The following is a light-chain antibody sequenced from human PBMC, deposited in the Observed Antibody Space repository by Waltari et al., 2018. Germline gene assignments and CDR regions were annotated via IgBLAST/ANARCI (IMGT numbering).Light chain of an antibody. J-gene: IGKJ1*01. CDR3: QQYHNWPPWT. CDR1: QSISSN. Sequence: EIVMTQSPATLSVSPGERATLSCRASQSISSNLAWYQQKPGQAPRLRNYGASTRATGIPARFSGSGSGTEFTLTISSLQSEDFAVYYCQQYHNWPPWTFGQGTKVEIK. V-gene: IGKV3-15*01. CDR2: GAS.